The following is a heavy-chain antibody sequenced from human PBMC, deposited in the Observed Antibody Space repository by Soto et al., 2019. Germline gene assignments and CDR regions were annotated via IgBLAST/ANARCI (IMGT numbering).Heavy chain of an antibody. CDR2: IYYGGST. CDR1: GDSISTYY. J-gene: IGHJ4*02. D-gene: IGHD3-10*01. CDR3: ASPGRDRGSLDY. Sequence: QVQLQESGPGLVKPSETLSLTCTVSGDSISTYYWTWIRQSPGKGLEWIAFIYYGGSTNYNPSLKSRVHISVDTSKNQFSLKLNSVTAADTAVYYCASPGRDRGSLDYWGQGTLVTVSS. V-gene: IGHV4-59*08.